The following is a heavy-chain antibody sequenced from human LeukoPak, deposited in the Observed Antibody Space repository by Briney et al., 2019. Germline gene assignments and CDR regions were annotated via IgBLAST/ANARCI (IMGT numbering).Heavy chain of an antibody. CDR1: GYSLSSGYY. Sequence: PSETLSLTCAVSGYSLSSGYYWCCSRQPPGKRLWCIGSIKHGRSTFYNPSIKSRVTISVDTSKNQCSQKLSSVTAADTAVYYCASVWSRDYFDYWGQGTLVTVSS. J-gene: IGHJ4*02. V-gene: IGHV4-38-2*01. CDR2: IKHGRST. D-gene: IGHD3-10*01. CDR3: ASVWSRDYFDY.